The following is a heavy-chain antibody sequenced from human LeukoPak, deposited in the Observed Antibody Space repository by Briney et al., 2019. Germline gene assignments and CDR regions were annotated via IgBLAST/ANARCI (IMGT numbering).Heavy chain of an antibody. Sequence: ASVKVSCKASGFTFTSSAVQWVRQARGQRLEWIGWIVVGSGNTNYAQKFQGRVTMTEDTSTDTAYMELSSLRSDDTAVFYCATAYGAYGDYEYWGQGTLVTVSS. D-gene: IGHD4-17*01. CDR1: GFTFTSSA. CDR3: ATAYGAYGDYEY. J-gene: IGHJ4*02. CDR2: IVVGSGNT. V-gene: IGHV1-58*01.